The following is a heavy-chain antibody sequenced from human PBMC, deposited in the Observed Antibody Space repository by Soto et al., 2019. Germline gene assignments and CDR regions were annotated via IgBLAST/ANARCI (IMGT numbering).Heavy chain of an antibody. J-gene: IGHJ4*02. D-gene: IGHD3-16*01. CDR1: GFKFSDYS. Sequence: EVQLVESGGGFTQAGGSLRLSCAASGFKFSDYSFNWVRQGPGRGLEWIAFISTVPDITYYADSVKGRFAIARDKAENSVFLQMNSLRDEDTAVYYCAKDRWGTTRSVDFWGQGTLVAVS. CDR3: AKDRWGTTRSVDF. V-gene: IGHV3-48*02. CDR2: ISTVPDIT.